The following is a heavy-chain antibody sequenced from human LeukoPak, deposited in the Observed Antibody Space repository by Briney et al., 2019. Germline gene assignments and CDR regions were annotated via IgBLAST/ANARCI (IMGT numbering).Heavy chain of an antibody. CDR3: ARDGRDGYIDY. Sequence: GGSLRLSCAASGFTFSSYNMNWVRQAPGKGLEWVSYISSSSSTIYHADSVKGRFTISRDNAKNSLYLQMNSLRAEDTAVYYCARDGRDGYIDYWGQGTLVTVSS. J-gene: IGHJ4*02. CDR2: ISSSSSTI. V-gene: IGHV3-48*04. CDR1: GFTFSSYN. D-gene: IGHD5-24*01.